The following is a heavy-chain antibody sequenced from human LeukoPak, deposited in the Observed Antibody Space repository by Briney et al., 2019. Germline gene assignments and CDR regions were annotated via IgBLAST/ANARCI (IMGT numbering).Heavy chain of an antibody. CDR2: IYSGGST. D-gene: IGHD6-13*01. CDR3: ARPAGAAAPLDY. CDR1: GFTVSSNY. V-gene: IGHV3-53*05. J-gene: IGHJ4*02. Sequence: GGSLRLSCAASGFTVSSNYMSWVRQAPGKGLEWVSVIYSGGSTYYADSVKGRFTISRDNSKNTLYLQMNSLRAEDTAVYYCARPAGAAAPLDYWGQGTLVTVSS.